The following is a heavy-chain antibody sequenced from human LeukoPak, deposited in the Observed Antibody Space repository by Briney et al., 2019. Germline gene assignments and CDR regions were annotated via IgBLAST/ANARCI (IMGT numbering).Heavy chain of an antibody. D-gene: IGHD2-2*01. Sequence: SETLSLTCTVSGGSISSYYWSWIRQPPGKGLEWIGYIYDSGSTNYNPSLKSRVTISVDTSKNQFSLKLSSVTAADTAVYYCARAAGYCSSTSCYGGDAFDIWGQGTMVTVSS. J-gene: IGHJ3*02. CDR2: IYDSGST. CDR1: GGSISSYY. V-gene: IGHV4-59*12. CDR3: ARAAGYCSSTSCYGGDAFDI.